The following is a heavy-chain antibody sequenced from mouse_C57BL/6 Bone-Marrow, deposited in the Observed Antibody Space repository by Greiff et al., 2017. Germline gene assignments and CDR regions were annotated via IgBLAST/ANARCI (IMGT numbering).Heavy chain of an antibody. CDR3: ARPDYYGRYAMDY. J-gene: IGHJ4*01. Sequence: EVQVVESGGGLVKPGGSLTLSCAASGSTFSSYTMSWVRQTPEKRLEWVATISAGGGNTYYPDSVKGRFTISRDNAENTLYLQMRSLRSEDTALYYCARPDYYGRYAMDYWGQGTSVTVSS. CDR2: ISAGGGNT. V-gene: IGHV5-9*01. CDR1: GSTFSSYT. D-gene: IGHD1-1*01.